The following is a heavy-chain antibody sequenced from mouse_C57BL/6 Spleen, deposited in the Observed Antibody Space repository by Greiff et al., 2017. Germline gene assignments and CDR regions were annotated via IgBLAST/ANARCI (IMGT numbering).Heavy chain of an antibody. J-gene: IGHJ2*01. Sequence: VQLQQSGPELVKPGASVKMSCKASGYTFTDYNMHWVKQSHGKSLEWIGYINPNNGGTSYNQKFKGKATLTVNKSSSTAYMELRSLTSEDSAVYYCARKYYGSSYYFDYWGQGTTLTVSS. CDR1: GYTFTDYN. V-gene: IGHV1-22*01. D-gene: IGHD1-1*01. CDR3: ARKYYGSSYYFDY. CDR2: INPNNGGT.